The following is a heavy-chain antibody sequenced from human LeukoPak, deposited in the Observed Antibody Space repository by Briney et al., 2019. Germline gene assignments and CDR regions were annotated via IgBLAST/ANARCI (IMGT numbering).Heavy chain of an antibody. D-gene: IGHD3-16*01. CDR3: ARGGAMQSPADY. J-gene: IGHJ4*02. Sequence: GGSLRLSCAASGFTFSSYWMSWVRQAPGKWLEWVANIKQDGSGKFYVDSVKGRFTISRDNAKNSLYLQMNSLRAEDTAVYYCARGGAMQSPADYWGQGTLVTVSS. V-gene: IGHV3-7*03. CDR2: IKQDGSGK. CDR1: GFTFSSYW.